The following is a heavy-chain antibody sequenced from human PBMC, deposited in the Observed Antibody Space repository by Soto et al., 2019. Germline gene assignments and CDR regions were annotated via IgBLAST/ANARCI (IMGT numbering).Heavy chain of an antibody. CDR1: GGTFSSYA. CDR2: IIPIFGTA. J-gene: IGHJ3*02. D-gene: IGHD1-7*01. V-gene: IGHV1-69*01. Sequence: QVQLVQAGAEVKKPGSSVKVSCKASGGTFSSYAISWVRQAPGQGLEGMGGIIPIFGTANYAQKFQGRVTITADDSTSTAYMELSSLRSEDTAVYYCARASGGFPELRLNAFDIWGQGTMVTVSS. CDR3: ARASGGFPELRLNAFDI.